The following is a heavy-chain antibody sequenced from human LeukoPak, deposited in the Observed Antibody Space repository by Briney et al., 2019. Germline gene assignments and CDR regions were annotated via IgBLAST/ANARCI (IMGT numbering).Heavy chain of an antibody. CDR2: IYYNGST. CDR3: ARDDGDYGDYFSS. D-gene: IGHD4-17*01. CDR1: GGSISSYY. Sequence: SETLSLTCTVSGGSISSYYWSWIRQPPGKGLEWIGYIYYNGSTNYNPPLKSRVTISVDTSKNQFSLKLSSVTAADTAVYYCARDDGDYGDYFSSWGQGTLVTVSS. V-gene: IGHV4-59*01. J-gene: IGHJ4*02.